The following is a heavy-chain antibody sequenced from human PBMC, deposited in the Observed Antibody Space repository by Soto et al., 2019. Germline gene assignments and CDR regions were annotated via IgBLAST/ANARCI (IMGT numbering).Heavy chain of an antibody. CDR3: ARPRGDDYSNYYYYYYGMDV. Sequence: GASVKVSCKASGGTFSSYAISWVRRAPGQGLEWMGRIIPIFGTANYAQKFQGRVTITADESTSTAYMELSSLRSEDTAVYYCARPRGDDYSNYYYYYYGMDVWGQGTTVTVSS. CDR2: IIPIFGTA. V-gene: IGHV1-69*13. D-gene: IGHD4-4*01. CDR1: GGTFSSYA. J-gene: IGHJ6*02.